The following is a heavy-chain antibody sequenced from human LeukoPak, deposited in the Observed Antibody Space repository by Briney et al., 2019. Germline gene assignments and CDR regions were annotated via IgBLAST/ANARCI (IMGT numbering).Heavy chain of an antibody. CDR1: GYTFTSYG. Sequence: ASVKVSCKASGYTFTSYGISWVRQAPGQGLEWMGWISAYNGNTNYAQKLQGRATMTTDTSTSTAYMELRSLRSDDTAVYYCARDNSAGGYDAPGYFDYWGQGTLVTVSS. V-gene: IGHV1-18*04. J-gene: IGHJ4*02. CDR3: ARDNSAGGYDAPGYFDY. D-gene: IGHD5-12*01. CDR2: ISAYNGNT.